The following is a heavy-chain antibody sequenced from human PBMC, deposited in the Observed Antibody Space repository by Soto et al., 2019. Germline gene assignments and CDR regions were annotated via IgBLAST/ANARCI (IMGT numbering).Heavy chain of an antibody. Sequence: QLQLQESGPGLVKPSETLSLTCTVSGGSISSSSYYWGWIRQPPGKGLEWIGSIYYSGSTYYNPSLTRRVPISVDTSKTQSSLQLSSVPAADTAVSYCPTTSYFASASAYWGQGTLVTVSS. D-gene: IGHD3-10*01. CDR1: GGSISSSSYY. J-gene: IGHJ4*02. CDR2: IYYSGST. V-gene: IGHV4-39*01. CDR3: PTTSYFASASAY.